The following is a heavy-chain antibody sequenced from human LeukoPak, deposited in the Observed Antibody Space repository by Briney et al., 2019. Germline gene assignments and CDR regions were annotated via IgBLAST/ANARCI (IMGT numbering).Heavy chain of an antibody. CDR2: IYYSGST. D-gene: IGHD7-27*01. J-gene: IGHJ4*02. CDR1: GGSISSGDYY. CDR3: ARNHWGSPFDY. Sequence: PSQTLSLTCTVSGGSISSGDYYWSWIRQPPGKGLEWIGSIYYSGSTYYNPSLKSRVTISVDTSKNQFSLKLSSVTAADTAVYYCARNHWGSPFDYWGQGTLVTVSS. V-gene: IGHV4-39*01.